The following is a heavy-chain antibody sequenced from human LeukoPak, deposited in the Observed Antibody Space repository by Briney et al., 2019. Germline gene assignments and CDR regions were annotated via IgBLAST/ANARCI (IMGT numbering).Heavy chain of an antibody. J-gene: IGHJ4*02. CDR3: ARQIAAAPKVDY. Sequence: SETLSLTCAVSGGSISSGGYSWSWLRQPPGKGLEWIGYIYHSGSTYYNPSLKSRVTISVDRSKNQFSLKLSSVTAADTAVYYCARQIAAAPKVDYWGQGTLVTVSS. V-gene: IGHV4-30-2*01. CDR1: GGSISSGGYS. CDR2: IYHSGST. D-gene: IGHD6-13*01.